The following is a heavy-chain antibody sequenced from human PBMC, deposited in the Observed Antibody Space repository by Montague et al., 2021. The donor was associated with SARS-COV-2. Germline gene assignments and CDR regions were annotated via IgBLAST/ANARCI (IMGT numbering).Heavy chain of an antibody. CDR2: VNPNSGGT. CDR1: GYTFTGYY. Sequence: SVKVSSKASGYTFTGYYMHWVRQAPGQGLEWMGWVNPNSGGTNYAQKFQGWVTMTRDTSISTAYMELSRLRSDDTAVYYCARAGSGKGNYYYGMDVWGQGTTVTVSS. J-gene: IGHJ6*02. CDR3: ARAGSGKGNYYYGMDV. V-gene: IGHV1-2*04. D-gene: IGHD3-10*01.